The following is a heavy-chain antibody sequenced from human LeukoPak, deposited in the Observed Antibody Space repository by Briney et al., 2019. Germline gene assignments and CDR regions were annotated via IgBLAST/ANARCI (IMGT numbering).Heavy chain of an antibody. V-gene: IGHV4-31*03. D-gene: IGHD6-13*01. Sequence: PSETLSLTCTVSGGSISSGGYYWSWIRQHPGKGLEWIGYIYYSGSTYYNPSLKSRVTISVDTSKNQFSLKLSSVTAAATAVYYCARDGYSRSASWWYFDLWGRGTLVTVSS. CDR1: GGSISSGGYY. CDR2: IYYSGST. J-gene: IGHJ2*01. CDR3: ARDGYSRSASWWYFDL.